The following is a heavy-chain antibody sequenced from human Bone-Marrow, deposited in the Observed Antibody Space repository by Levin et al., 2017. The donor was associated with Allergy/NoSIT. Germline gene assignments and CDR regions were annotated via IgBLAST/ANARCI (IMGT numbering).Heavy chain of an antibody. CDR1: GFSSTDYD. Sequence: GESLKISCAASGFSSTDYDIHWVRQGTGKGLEWVSAIDSAGRTYYPGSVKGRFTISRENAKNSVYLQMNSLTAGDTAVYYCTRERMPTPGGHGCDMWGQGTMVTVSS. CDR3: TRERMPTPGGHGCDM. V-gene: IGHV3-13*04. J-gene: IGHJ3*02. CDR2: IDSAGRT. D-gene: IGHD2-2*01.